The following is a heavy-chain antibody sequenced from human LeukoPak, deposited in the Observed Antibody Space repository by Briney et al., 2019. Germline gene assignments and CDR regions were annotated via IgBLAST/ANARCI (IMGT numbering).Heavy chain of an antibody. CDR1: GFTFSSYS. J-gene: IGHJ2*01. CDR2: ISWNSGSI. CDR3: AKDYCSSTSCSYWYFDL. D-gene: IGHD2-2*01. Sequence: PGGSLRLSCAASGFTFSSYSINWVRQAPGKGLEWVSGISWNSGSIGYADSVKGRFTISRDNAKNSLYLQMNSLRAEDTALYYCAKDYCSSTSCSYWYFDLWGRGTLVTVSS. V-gene: IGHV3-9*01.